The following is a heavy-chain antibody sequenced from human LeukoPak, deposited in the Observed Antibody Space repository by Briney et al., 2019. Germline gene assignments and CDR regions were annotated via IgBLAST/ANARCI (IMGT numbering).Heavy chain of an antibody. CDR3: ARQGYDILTGYIDAFDI. CDR2: ISYSGST. D-gene: IGHD3-9*01. J-gene: IGHJ3*02. CDR1: GASISSSTYY. V-gene: IGHV4-61*05. Sequence: SETLSLTCTVSGASISSSTYYWGWIRQPPGKGLEWIGYISYSGSTNYNPSLKSRVTISIDTSKNQFSLKLRSVTAADTAIYYCARQGYDILTGYIDAFDIWGQGTMVTVSS.